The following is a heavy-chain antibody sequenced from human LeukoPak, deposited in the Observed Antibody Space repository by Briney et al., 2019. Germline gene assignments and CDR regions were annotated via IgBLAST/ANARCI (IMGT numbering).Heavy chain of an antibody. V-gene: IGHV3-23*01. CDR3: ARAYKRDSTGPLGY. J-gene: IGHJ4*02. CDR2: ISGSGGST. Sequence: PGGTLRLSCAASGFTFSSYGMSWVRQAPGKGLEWVSAISGSGGSTYYADSVKGRFTISRDNSKNTLYLQMNSLRAEDTAVYYCARAYKRDSTGPLGYWGQGTLVTVSS. D-gene: IGHD3-22*01. CDR1: GFTFSSYG.